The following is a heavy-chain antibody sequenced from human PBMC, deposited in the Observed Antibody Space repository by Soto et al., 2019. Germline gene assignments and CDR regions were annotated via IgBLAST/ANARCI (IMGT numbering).Heavy chain of an antibody. J-gene: IGHJ5*02. D-gene: IGHD5-12*01. Sequence: SETLSLTCTVSGGSISSGGYYWSWIRQHPGKGLEWIGYIYYSGTTYYDPSLKSRVTISVDTSKSQFSLKLSSVTAADTAVHYCARYNSGYDSSWFDPWGQGTLVTVYS. V-gene: IGHV4-31*03. CDR3: ARYNSGYDSSWFDP. CDR2: IYYSGTT. CDR1: GGSISSGGYY.